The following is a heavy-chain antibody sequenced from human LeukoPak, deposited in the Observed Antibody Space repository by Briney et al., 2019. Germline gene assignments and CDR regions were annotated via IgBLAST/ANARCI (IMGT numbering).Heavy chain of an antibody. CDR3: ARDQGSSGWYAYYFDY. D-gene: IGHD6-19*01. Sequence: PAGGSLRLSCAASGFTFSSYSMDWVRQAPGKGLEWVSYISSSSSTIYYADSVKGRFTISRDNAKNSVYLQMNSLRDEDTAVYYCARDQGSSGWYAYYFDYWGQGTLVTVSS. CDR2: ISSSSSTI. V-gene: IGHV3-48*02. J-gene: IGHJ4*02. CDR1: GFTFSSYS.